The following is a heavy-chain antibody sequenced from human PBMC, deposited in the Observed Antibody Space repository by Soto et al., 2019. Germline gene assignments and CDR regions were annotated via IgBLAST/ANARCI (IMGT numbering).Heavy chain of an antibody. CDR2: IYHSGST. V-gene: IGHV4-4*02. D-gene: IGHD2-2*01. J-gene: IGHJ6*03. Sequence: SETLSLTCAVSSGSISSSNWWSWVRQPPGKGLEWIGEIYHSGSTNYNPSLKSRVTISVDKSKNQFSLKLSSVTAADTAVYYCASLVVTAAHRNYYYYYMDVWGKGTTVNVSS. CDR1: SGSISSSNW. CDR3: ASLVVTAAHRNYYYYYMDV.